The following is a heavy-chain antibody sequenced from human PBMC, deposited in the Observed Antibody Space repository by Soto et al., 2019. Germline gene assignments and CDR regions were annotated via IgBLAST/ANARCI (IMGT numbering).Heavy chain of an antibody. Sequence: QVQLQESGPGLVKPSETLSLTCTVSCASMIGNYWTWVRQPPGKGLEWIGNMFYSGTTNYNPSLKSRVTMSLDTSMNQFSLRLSSVTAADTAVYYCARPNMWYGKNQDWGQGTLVTVSS. CDR2: MFYSGTT. D-gene: IGHD2-15*01. CDR3: ARPNMWYGKNQD. J-gene: IGHJ1*01. V-gene: IGHV4-59*01. CDR1: CASMIGNY.